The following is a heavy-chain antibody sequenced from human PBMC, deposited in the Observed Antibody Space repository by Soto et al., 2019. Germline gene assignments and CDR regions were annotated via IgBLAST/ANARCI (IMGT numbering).Heavy chain of an antibody. CDR2: IYPGDSDS. D-gene: IGHD4-4*01. CDR3: ARHDRARTSNYDYYAVEV. V-gene: IGHV5-51*01. CDR1: GYSFSTYW. Sequence: PGESLKISCNASGYSFSTYWIGWVRQMPGKGLDWMGVIYPGDSDSRYNPSFQGHVTISADKSISTAYLQWSSLRASDSAIYYCARHDRARTSNYDYYAVEVWGLGTRVTV. J-gene: IGHJ6*02.